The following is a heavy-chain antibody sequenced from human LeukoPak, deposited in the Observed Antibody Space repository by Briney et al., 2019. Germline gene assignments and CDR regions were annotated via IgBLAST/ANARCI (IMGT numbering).Heavy chain of an antibody. V-gene: IGHV4-38-2*01. CDR3: ARQYCSGGSCYIGY. J-gene: IGHJ4*02. CDR2: IYHCGST. Sequence: SSETLSLTCAVSGSSISSGYYCGWIRQPPGRVLAWTGNIYHCGSTYYNPSLKSRVTISVDTSKNQLSLKMSSVTAADTAVYYCARQYCSGGSCYIGYWGQGTLVTVSS. D-gene: IGHD2-15*01. CDR1: GSSISSGYY.